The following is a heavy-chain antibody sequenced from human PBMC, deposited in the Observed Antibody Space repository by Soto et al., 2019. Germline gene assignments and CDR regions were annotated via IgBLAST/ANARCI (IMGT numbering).Heavy chain of an antibody. D-gene: IGHD2-2*01. Sequence: GGSLRLSCAASGFTFSSYGMHWVRQAPGKGLEWVAVISYDGSNKYYADSVKGRFTISRDNSKNTLYLQMNSLRAEDTAVYYCAKDELGYCISTSCHRGFDYWGQGTLVTVSS. CDR3: AKDELGYCISTSCHRGFDY. J-gene: IGHJ4*02. CDR2: ISYDGSNK. V-gene: IGHV3-30*18. CDR1: GFTFSSYG.